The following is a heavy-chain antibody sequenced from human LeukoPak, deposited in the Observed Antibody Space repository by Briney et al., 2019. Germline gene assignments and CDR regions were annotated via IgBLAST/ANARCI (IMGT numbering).Heavy chain of an antibody. D-gene: IGHD5-12*01. V-gene: IGHV3-30-3*01. CDR2: ISYDGSNK. CDR1: GFTFSSYA. CDR3: ARDPLRSGKNWFDP. Sequence: GRSLRLSCAASGFTFSSYAMHWVRQAPGKGLEWVAVISYDGSNKYYADSVKGRFTISRDNSKNTLYLQMNSLRAEDTAVYYCARDPLRSGKNWFDPWGQGTLVTVSS. J-gene: IGHJ5*02.